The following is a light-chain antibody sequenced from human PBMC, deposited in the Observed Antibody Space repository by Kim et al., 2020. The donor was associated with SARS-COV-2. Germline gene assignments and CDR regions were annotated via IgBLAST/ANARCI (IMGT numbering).Light chain of an antibody. CDR1: NSDVGAYNY. Sequence: QSALTQSPSLSRSPGQSVTISCTGTNSDVGAYNYVSWYQQYPGKVPKLLIYDVNKRPSGVPDRFSGSKSGNTASLTISGLRAEDEADYYCSSYGGRYNAVFGGGTQLTVL. CDR2: DVN. J-gene: IGLJ2*01. CDR3: SSYGGRYNAV. V-gene: IGLV2-11*01.